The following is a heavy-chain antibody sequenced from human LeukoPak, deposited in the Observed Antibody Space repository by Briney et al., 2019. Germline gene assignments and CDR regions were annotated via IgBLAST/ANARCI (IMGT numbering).Heavy chain of an antibody. J-gene: IGHJ4*02. D-gene: IGHD1-26*01. V-gene: IGHV3-21*01. Sequence: GGSLRLSCAASGFTFSSYSMNWVRQAPGKGLEWVSSISSSSSYIYYADSVKGRFTISRDNAKNSLYLQMNSLRAEGTAVYYCARDALKWELPSGDYWGQGTLVTVSS. CDR3: ARDALKWELPSGDY. CDR2: ISSSSSYI. CDR1: GFTFSSYS.